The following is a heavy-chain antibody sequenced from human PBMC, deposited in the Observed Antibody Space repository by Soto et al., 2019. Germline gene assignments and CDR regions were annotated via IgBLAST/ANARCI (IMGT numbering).Heavy chain of an antibody. J-gene: IGHJ4*02. Sequence: LSLTCAVYGGSFIGYYWSWIRQPPGKGLEWIGEINHSGSTNYNPSLKSRVTISVDTSKNQFSLKLSSVTAADTAVYYCARARGWFDYWGQGTLVTVSS. V-gene: IGHV4-34*01. CDR2: INHSGST. D-gene: IGHD6-19*01. CDR3: ARARGWFDY. CDR1: GGSFIGYY.